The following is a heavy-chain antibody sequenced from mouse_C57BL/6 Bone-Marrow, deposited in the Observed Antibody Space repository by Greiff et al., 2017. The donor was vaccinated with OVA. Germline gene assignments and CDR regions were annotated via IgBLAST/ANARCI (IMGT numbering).Heavy chain of an antibody. Sequence: VQLKESGPVLVKPGASVKMSCKASGYTFTDYYMNWVKQSHGKSLEWIGVINPYNGGTSYNQKFKGKATLTVDKSSSTAYMELNSLTSEDSAVYYCARSGIWDYVFDYWGQGTTLTVSS. D-gene: IGHD2-4*01. V-gene: IGHV1-19*01. CDR1: GYTFTDYY. J-gene: IGHJ2*01. CDR2: INPYNGGT. CDR3: ARSGIWDYVFDY.